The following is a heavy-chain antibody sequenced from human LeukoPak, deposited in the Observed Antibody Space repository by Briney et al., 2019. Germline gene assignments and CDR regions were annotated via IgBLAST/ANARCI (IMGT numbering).Heavy chain of an antibody. J-gene: IGHJ6*03. V-gene: IGHV1-2*02. CDR1: GYTFTGYY. D-gene: IGHD5-12*01. CDR2: INPNSGGT. Sequence: ASVKVSCKASGYTFTGYYMHWVRQAPGQGLEWMGWINPNSGGTNYAQKFQGRVTMTRDTSTSTVYMELSSLRSEDTAVYYCAREASPQGYYYMDVWGKGTTVTISS. CDR3: AREASPQGYYYMDV.